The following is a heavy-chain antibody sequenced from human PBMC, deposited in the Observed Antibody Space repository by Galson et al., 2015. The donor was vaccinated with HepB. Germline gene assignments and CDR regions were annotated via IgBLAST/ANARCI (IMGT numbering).Heavy chain of an antibody. CDR2: ISAYNGNT. CDR1: GYTFTSYG. CDR3: ARDSYGDRYYYYYYGMDV. V-gene: IGHV1-18*01. J-gene: IGHJ6*02. D-gene: IGHD4-17*01. Sequence: SVKVSCKASGYTFTSYGISWVRQAPGQGLEWMGWISAYNGNTNYAQKLQGRVTMTTDTSTSSAYMELRSLRSDDTAVYYCARDSYGDRYYYYYYGMDVWGQGTTVTVSS.